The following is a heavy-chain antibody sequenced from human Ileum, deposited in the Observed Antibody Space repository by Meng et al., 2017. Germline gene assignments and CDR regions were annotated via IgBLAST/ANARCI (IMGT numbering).Heavy chain of an antibody. CDR3: ARGGGRYGPDFDY. V-gene: IGHV4-34*01. CDR2: INHSGST. Sequence: QWQLKTWGAGLFKPSATLSLTGSVYGGSFSGYYWSWIRQPPGKGLEWIGEINHSGSTNYNPSLKSRVTISVDTSKNQFSLKLSSVTAADTAVYYCARGGGRYGPDFDYWGQGTLVTVSS. CDR1: GGSFSGYY. D-gene: IGHD3-16*01. J-gene: IGHJ4*02.